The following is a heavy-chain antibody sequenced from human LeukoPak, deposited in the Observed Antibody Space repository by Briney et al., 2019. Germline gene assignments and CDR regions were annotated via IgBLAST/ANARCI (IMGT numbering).Heavy chain of an antibody. Sequence: PSETLSLTCTVSGGSISSGDYYWSWIRQPPGKGLEWIGYIYYSGSTYYNPSLKSRVTISVDTSKNQFSPKLSSVTAADTAVYYCARGSDFWSGYSPPYYYGMDVWGQGTTVTVSS. J-gene: IGHJ6*02. CDR1: GGSISSGDYY. CDR2: IYYSGST. V-gene: IGHV4-30-4*01. D-gene: IGHD3-3*01. CDR3: ARGSDFWSGYSPPYYYGMDV.